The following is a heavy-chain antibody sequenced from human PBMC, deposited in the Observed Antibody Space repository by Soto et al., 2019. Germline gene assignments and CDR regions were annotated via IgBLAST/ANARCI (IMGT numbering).Heavy chain of an antibody. CDR2: ISYDGSNK. J-gene: IGHJ6*03. CDR1: GFTFSSYG. Sequence: GGSLRLSCAASGFTFSSYGMHWVRQAPGKGLEWVAVISYDGSNKYYADSVKGRFTISRDNSKNTLYLQMNSLRAEDTAVYYCAKGQPANGREWGYMDVWGKGTTVTVSS. V-gene: IGHV3-30*18. CDR3: AKGQPANGREWGYMDV. D-gene: IGHD2-8*01.